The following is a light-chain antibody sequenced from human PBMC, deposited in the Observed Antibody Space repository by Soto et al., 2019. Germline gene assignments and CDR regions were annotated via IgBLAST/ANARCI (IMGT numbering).Light chain of an antibody. CDR1: SSNIGNNF. CDR3: GTWDNSLSVVV. CDR2: DNN. V-gene: IGLV1-51*01. J-gene: IGLJ2*01. Sequence: QSVLTQPPSVSAAPGQTVAISCSGSSSNIGNNFVSWYQQLPGTAPKLLIYDNNKGPSGIPDRFSGSKSGTSATLGITGLQTGDEADYYCGTWDNSLSVVVFGGGTQLTVL.